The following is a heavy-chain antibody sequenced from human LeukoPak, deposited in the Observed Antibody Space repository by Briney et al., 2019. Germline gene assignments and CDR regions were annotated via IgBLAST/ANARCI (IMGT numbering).Heavy chain of an antibody. J-gene: IGHJ4*02. CDR1: GYSISSGYY. CDR3: ARLTGNYDFWSGYYNFDY. CDR2: SHHSGST. D-gene: IGHD3-3*01. Sequence: PSETLSLTCTVSGYSISSGYYWAWIRQPPGKGLEWIGSSHHSGSTYYNPSLKSRVTISVDTSKNQFSLKLSSVTAADTAVYYCARLTGNYDFWSGYYNFDYWGQGTLVTVSS. V-gene: IGHV4-38-2*02.